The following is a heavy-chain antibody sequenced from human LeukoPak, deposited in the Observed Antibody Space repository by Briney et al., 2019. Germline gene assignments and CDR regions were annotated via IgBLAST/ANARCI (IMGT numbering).Heavy chain of an antibody. V-gene: IGHV4-39*07. D-gene: IGHD3-10*01. CDR3: ARGRSLRVVRGRDFDY. Sequence: ASETLSLTCTVSGGSISSGDYYWSWIRQPPGKGLEWIGSIYHSGTAYYNPSLKSRVTISVDTSKNQFSLKLSSVTAADTAVYYCARGRSLRVVRGRDFDYWGQGTLVTVSS. CDR1: GGSISSGDYY. J-gene: IGHJ4*02. CDR2: IYHSGTA.